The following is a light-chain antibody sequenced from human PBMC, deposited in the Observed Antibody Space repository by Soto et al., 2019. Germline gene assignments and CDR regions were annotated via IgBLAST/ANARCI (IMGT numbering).Light chain of an antibody. CDR3: QKYNSAPHT. V-gene: IGKV1-27*01. Sequence: DIQMTPSPSSLSASVGDRVTITCRAGQDISNDLAWYQQKPGKVPKLLISAASTLQSGVPSRFSGSGSGTDFTLTVSSLQPEDVATYYCQKYNSAPHTFGQGTRLEMK. CDR1: QDISND. CDR2: AAS. J-gene: IGKJ5*01.